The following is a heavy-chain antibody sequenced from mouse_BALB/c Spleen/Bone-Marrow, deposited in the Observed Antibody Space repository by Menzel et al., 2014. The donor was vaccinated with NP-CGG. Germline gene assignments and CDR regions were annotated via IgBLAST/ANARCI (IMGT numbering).Heavy chain of an antibody. CDR2: ISNLAYSI. CDR3: SRKYGNQGAMDY. V-gene: IGHV5-15*02. D-gene: IGHD2-10*02. J-gene: IGHJ4*01. CDR1: GFTFSDYG. Sequence: EVNLVESGGGLVQPGGSRKLSCAASGFTFSDYGMAWVRQAPGKGPEWVAFISNLAYSIYYADTVTGRFTISRENAKSTLYLEMSSLRSEDTAIYYCSRKYGNQGAMDYWGQGTSVTVSS.